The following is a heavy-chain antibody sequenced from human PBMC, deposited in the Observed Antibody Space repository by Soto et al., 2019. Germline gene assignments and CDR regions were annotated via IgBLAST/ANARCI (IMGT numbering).Heavy chain of an antibody. J-gene: IGHJ6*02. CDR2: IDPSDSYT. CDR1: GYSFTSYW. V-gene: IGHV5-10-1*01. D-gene: IGHD1-1*01. CDR3: ARPGTPHYYYYGMDV. Sequence: GSLKISCKGSGYSFTSYWISWVRQMPGKGLEWMGRIDPSDSYTNYSPSFQGHVTISADKSISTAYLQWSSLKASDTAMYYCARPGTPHYYYYGMDVWGQGTTVTVSS.